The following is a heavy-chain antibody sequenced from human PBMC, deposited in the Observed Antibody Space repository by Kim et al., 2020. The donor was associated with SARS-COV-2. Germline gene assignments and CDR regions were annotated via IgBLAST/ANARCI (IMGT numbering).Heavy chain of an antibody. CDR3: ARDMSRTMVRGPGDWFDP. J-gene: IGHJ5*02. D-gene: IGHD3-10*01. Sequence: ASVKVSCKASGYTFTSYYMHWVRQAPGQGLEWMGIINPSGGSTSYAQKFQGRVTMTRDTSTSTVYMELSSLRSEDTAVYYCARDMSRTMVRGPGDWFDPWGQGTLVTVSS. V-gene: IGHV1-46*01. CDR2: INPSGGST. CDR1: GYTFTSYY.